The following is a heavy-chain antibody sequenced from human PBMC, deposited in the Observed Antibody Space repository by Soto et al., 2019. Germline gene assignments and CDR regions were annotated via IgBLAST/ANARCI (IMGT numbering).Heavy chain of an antibody. Sequence: ASVKVSCKASGYTFTVYYMHWVRQAPGQGLEWMGWINPNSGGTNYAQKFQGRVTMTRDTSISTAYMELSRLRSDDTAVYYCARMDIVVAATRDDDAFDIWGQGTMVTVSS. J-gene: IGHJ3*02. CDR2: INPNSGGT. V-gene: IGHV1-2*02. CDR3: ARMDIVVAATRDDDAFDI. D-gene: IGHD2-15*01. CDR1: GYTFTVYY.